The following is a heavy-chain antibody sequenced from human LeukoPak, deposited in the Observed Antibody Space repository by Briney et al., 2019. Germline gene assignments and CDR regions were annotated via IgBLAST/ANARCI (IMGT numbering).Heavy chain of an antibody. D-gene: IGHD2-2*01. J-gene: IGHJ4*02. CDR2: IYHGGTT. CDR3: ARHARYCSGTSCHKFDY. Sequence: SETLSLTCVVSGYSISSGYYWGWIRQPPGKGLEGIGSIYHGGTTYYNPSLNSRPTMSVDTSKNQFSLKLSSVTAADTALYYCARHARYCSGTSCHKFDYWGQGSLVTVSS. V-gene: IGHV4-38-2*01. CDR1: GYSISSGYY.